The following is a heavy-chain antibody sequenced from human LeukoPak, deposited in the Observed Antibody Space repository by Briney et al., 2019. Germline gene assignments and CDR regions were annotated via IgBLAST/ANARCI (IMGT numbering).Heavy chain of an antibody. J-gene: IGHJ4*02. CDR3: ARDPYYYDNSADY. V-gene: IGHV3-30-3*01. Sequence: GGSLRLSCAASGFTFSSYALHWVRQAPGKGLEWVALITYDGSNKYYADSVKGRFTISRDNSKNTLYLQMNSLRAEDTAVYYCARDPYYYDNSADYWGQGTLVTVSS. CDR2: ITYDGSNK. CDR1: GFTFSSYA. D-gene: IGHD3-22*01.